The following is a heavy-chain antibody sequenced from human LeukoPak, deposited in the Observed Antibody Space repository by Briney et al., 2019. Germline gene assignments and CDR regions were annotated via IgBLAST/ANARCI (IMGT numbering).Heavy chain of an antibody. V-gene: IGHV4-59*11. CDR3: ARSYYDFWSGFYSDF. Sequence: SETLSLTCTVSGGSINSHYWSWIRQPPGEGLQWIGFISYSGSTSYNPSLMSRVTISVDTSKNQFSLKLNSVTAADTALYFCARSYYDFWSGFYSDFWGQGALVTLSS. D-gene: IGHD3-3*01. CDR1: GGSINSHY. CDR2: ISYSGST. J-gene: IGHJ4*02.